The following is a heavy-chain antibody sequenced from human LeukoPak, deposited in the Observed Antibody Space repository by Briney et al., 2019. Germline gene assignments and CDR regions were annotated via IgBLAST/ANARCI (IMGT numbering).Heavy chain of an antibody. Sequence: GASVKVSCKASGYTFTGYYMHWVRQAPGQGLEWMGWINPNSGGTNYAQKFQGRVTMTRDTSISTAYMELSRLRSDDTAVYYCARSRGRIVEAAIWFAPWAQGTLVTVSS. CDR2: INPNSGGT. D-gene: IGHD1-26*01. J-gene: IGHJ5*02. CDR3: ARSRGRIVEAAIWFAP. CDR1: GYTFTGYY. V-gene: IGHV1-2*02.